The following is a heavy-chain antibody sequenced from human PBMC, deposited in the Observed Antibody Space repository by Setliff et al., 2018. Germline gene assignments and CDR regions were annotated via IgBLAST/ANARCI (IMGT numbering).Heavy chain of an antibody. D-gene: IGHD3-10*01. V-gene: IGHV4-39*07. J-gene: IGHJ4*02. CDR3: AKGRGEMDS. CDR2: IIHSGST. Sequence: SETLSLTCTVSGGSISSSSYYWSWIRQPPGKRLEWIGEIIHSGSTNYNPSLKSRVTISIDTSKNQFSLNVRSVTAADTAIYYCAKGRGEMDSWGQGSLVTVSS. CDR1: GGSISSSSYY.